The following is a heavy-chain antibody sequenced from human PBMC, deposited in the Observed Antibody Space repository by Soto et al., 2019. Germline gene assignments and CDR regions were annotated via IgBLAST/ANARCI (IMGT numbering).Heavy chain of an antibody. CDR1: GGSISSYY. CDR2: IYYSGST. J-gene: IGHJ6*02. CDR3: ARVYSNSHYYYYGMDV. Sequence: QVQLQESGPGLVKPSETLSLTCTVSGGSISSYYWSWIRQPTGKGLEWIGYIYYSGSTNYNPSLKSRVTISVDTSKNQFSLKLSSVTAADTAVYYCARVYSNSHYYYYGMDVWGQGTTVTVSS. V-gene: IGHV4-59*01. D-gene: IGHD4-4*01.